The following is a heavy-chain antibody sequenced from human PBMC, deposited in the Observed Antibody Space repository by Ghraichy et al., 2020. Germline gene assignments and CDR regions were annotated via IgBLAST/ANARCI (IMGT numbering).Heavy chain of an antibody. Sequence: GGSLRLSCAASGFTFSSYSMNWVRQAPGKGLEWVSSISSSSSYIYYADSVKGRFTISRDNAKNSLYLQMNSLRAEDTAVYYCAKEKRGSSSSLRPNYYYGMDVWGQGTTVTVSS. CDR3: AKEKRGSSSSLRPNYYYGMDV. CDR1: GFTFSSYS. V-gene: IGHV3-21*01. D-gene: IGHD6-6*01. J-gene: IGHJ6*02. CDR2: ISSSSSYI.